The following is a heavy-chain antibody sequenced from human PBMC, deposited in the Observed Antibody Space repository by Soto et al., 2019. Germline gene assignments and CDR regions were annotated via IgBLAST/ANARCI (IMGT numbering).Heavy chain of an antibody. J-gene: IGHJ4*02. CDR3: ARDYADYVLGYFDY. V-gene: IGHV3-33*08. CDR2: IWYDGSNK. D-gene: IGHD4-17*01. CDR1: GFTFDTYG. Sequence: GGSLRLSCAASGFTFDTYGMHWVRQAPGKGLEWVAVIWYDGSNKYYADSVKGRFTISRDNSKNTLYLQMNSLRAEDTAVYYCARDYADYVLGYFDYWGQGTLVTVSS.